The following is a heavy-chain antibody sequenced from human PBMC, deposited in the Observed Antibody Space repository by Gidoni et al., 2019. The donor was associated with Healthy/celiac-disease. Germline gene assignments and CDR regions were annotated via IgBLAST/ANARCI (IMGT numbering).Heavy chain of an antibody. V-gene: IGHV3-30*18. J-gene: IGHJ4*02. D-gene: IGHD2-2*01. CDR1: GFAFSSYG. Sequence: QVQVGESGGGVSQAGGSLRLACAASGFAFSSYGMHWVRQAPGQGLARVAVISHAGSKKYYSDSLKGRFTISSDNSKHTLYLQMNSLIAEDTAVYYCAKSSSGDYWGQGTLVTVSS. CDR3: AKSSSGDY. CDR2: ISHAGSKK.